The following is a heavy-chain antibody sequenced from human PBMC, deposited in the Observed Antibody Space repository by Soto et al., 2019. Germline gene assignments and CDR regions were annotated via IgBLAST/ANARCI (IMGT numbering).Heavy chain of an antibody. V-gene: IGHV1-46*01. CDR1: GYTFTSYY. D-gene: IGHD2-21*01. CDR2: INASGGST. CDR3: ARDVVATVDWSWFDP. Sequence: SVKVSCKASGYTFTSYYMHWLRQAPGQGLEWVRIINASGGSTSNAQKFQGRVSITRDTSTSTVYMELSSLRSENAAVYYCARDVVATVDWSWFDPWGQGTLVTVSS. J-gene: IGHJ5*02.